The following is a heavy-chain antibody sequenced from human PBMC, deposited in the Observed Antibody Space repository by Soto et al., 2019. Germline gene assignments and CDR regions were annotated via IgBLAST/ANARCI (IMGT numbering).Heavy chain of an antibody. Sequence: RSETPSHAYTGTGGSISGDHLTWLRVPPGKGLEWIGYIYFSGSTNYNPSLKSRVTISVDTSKNQFSLKLSSVTAADTAVYYCARSDSLSGYSYGYGDFDYWGQGTLVTV. J-gene: IGHJ4*02. V-gene: IGHV4-59*13. D-gene: IGHD5-18*01. CDR3: ARSDSLSGYSYGYGDFDY. CDR2: IYFSGST. CDR1: GGSISGDH.